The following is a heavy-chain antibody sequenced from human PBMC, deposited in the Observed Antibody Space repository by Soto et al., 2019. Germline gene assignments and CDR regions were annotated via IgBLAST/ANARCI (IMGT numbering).Heavy chain of an antibody. CDR3: ARVRAPGRGDAFDI. J-gene: IGHJ3*02. V-gene: IGHV1-2*04. CDR2: INPNSGGT. D-gene: IGHD7-27*01. CDR1: GYTFTGYY. Sequence: ASVKVSCKASGYTFTGYYMHWVRQAPGQGLEWMGWINPNSGGTNYAQKFQGWVTMPRDTSISTAYMELSRLRSDDTAVYYCARVRAPGRGDAFDIWGQGTMVTVSS.